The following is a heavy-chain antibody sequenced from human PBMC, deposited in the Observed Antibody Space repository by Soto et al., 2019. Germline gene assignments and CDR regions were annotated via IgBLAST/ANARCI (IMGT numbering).Heavy chain of an antibody. CDR1: GGSISSSSYY. D-gene: IGHD2-15*01. CDR2: IYYSGST. V-gene: IGHV4-39*01. J-gene: IGHJ5*02. CDR3: AIQGVVAVPNWVPP. Sequence: SETLSLTCTVSGGSISSSSYYWGWIRQPPGKGLEWIGSIYYSGSTYYNPSLKSRVTISVDKSKNQFSLKLSSVTAADTAVYYCAIQGVVAVPNWVPPWGKGTLLTVS.